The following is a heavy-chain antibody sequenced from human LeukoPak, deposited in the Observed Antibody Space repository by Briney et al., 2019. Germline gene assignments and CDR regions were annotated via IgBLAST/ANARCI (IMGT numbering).Heavy chain of an antibody. J-gene: IGHJ4*02. V-gene: IGHV1-69*13. CDR1: GGTFSSYA. D-gene: IGHD2-2*01. CDR2: IIPIFGTA. Sequence: SVKVSCKASGGTFSSYAISWVRQAPGQGLEWMGGIIPIFGTANYAQKFQGRVTITADESTSTAYMELSSLRSEDTAVYHCARVLPKYCSSTSCRYYFDYWGQGTLVTVSS. CDR3: ARVLPKYCSSTSCRYYFDY.